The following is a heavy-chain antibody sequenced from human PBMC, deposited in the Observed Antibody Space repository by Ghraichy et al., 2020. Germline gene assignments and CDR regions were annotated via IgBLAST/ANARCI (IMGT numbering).Heavy chain of an antibody. CDR2: INHRGSP. CDR1: GGSFSGYY. CDR3: ARVARAGYSPFDY. V-gene: IGHV4-34*01. J-gene: IGHJ4*02. D-gene: IGHD3-9*01. Sequence: SETLSLTCAVYGGSFSGYYGSWIRQPQGKGLGWIGEINHRGSPNYNPSLKSRVTISVDTSKNQFSLKLSSVTAADTAVYYCARVARAGYSPFDYWGQGSLVTVSS.